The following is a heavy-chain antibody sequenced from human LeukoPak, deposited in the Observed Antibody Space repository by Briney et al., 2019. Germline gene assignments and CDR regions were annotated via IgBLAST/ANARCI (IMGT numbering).Heavy chain of an antibody. V-gene: IGHV3-21*01. CDR3: ARTDSGSYYVHFDS. Sequence: GGSLRLSCAASGFTFSNYSMNWVRQAPGKGLEWVSSISSSSSYIYYADSVKGRFTISRDNAKNSLYLHMNSLRAEDTAVYYCARTDSGSYYVHFDSWGQGTLVTVSS. CDR1: GFTFSNYS. D-gene: IGHD1-26*01. J-gene: IGHJ4*02. CDR2: ISSSSSYI.